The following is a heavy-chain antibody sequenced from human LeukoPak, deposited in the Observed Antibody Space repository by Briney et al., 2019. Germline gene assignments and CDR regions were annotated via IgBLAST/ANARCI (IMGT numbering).Heavy chain of an antibody. CDR2: INQDGSQE. CDR1: GFTFNSYW. J-gene: IGHJ4*02. Sequence: PGGSLRLSCAASGFTFNSYWMNWVRQALGKGLQWVANINQDGSQEYYVDSVKGRFTISRDNAKNSLYLQINSLRAEDTAVYYCARDNSRNDLEYWGQGTLVTVSS. D-gene: IGHD1-1*01. CDR3: ARDNSRNDLEY. V-gene: IGHV3-7*04.